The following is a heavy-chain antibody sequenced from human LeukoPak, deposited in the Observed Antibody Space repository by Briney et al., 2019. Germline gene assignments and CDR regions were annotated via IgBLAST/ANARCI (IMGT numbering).Heavy chain of an antibody. CDR1: GFTFSSYG. CDR3: ARGGIYYDSSGYHRQDY. D-gene: IGHD3-22*01. Sequence: GGSLRLSCAASGFTFSSYGMHWVRQAPGKGLEWVTVISDDGSNKYYADSVKGRFTISRDNSKNTLYLQMNSLRAEDTAVYYCARGGIYYDSSGYHRQDYWGQGTLVTVSS. J-gene: IGHJ4*02. V-gene: IGHV3-30*03. CDR2: ISDDGSNK.